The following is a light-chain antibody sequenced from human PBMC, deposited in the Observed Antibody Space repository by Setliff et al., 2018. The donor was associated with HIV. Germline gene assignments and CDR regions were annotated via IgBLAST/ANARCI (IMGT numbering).Light chain of an antibody. V-gene: IGLV3-21*03. CDR1: NIGSKS. Sequence: ELTQPPSVSVAPGKTARITCGGNNIGSKSVHWYQQKPGQAPVLVVYGDSDRPSGIPERFSGSNSGNTATLTISRVEAGDEADYYCQVWDSSSDHHVFGTGTKVTVL. J-gene: IGLJ1*01. CDR3: QVWDSSSDHHV. CDR2: GDS.